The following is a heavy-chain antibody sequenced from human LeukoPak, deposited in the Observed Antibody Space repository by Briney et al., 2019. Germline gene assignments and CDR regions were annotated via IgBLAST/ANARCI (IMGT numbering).Heavy chain of an antibody. V-gene: IGHV3-30*18. CDR1: GFTFSSYG. D-gene: IGHD6-13*01. Sequence: GESLRLSCAASGFTFSSYGMHWVRQAPGKGLEWVAVISYDGSNKYYADSVKGRFTISRDNSKNTLYLQMNSLRAEDTAVYYCAKEASGYSSSWYFDYWGQGTLVTVSS. CDR3: AKEASGYSSSWYFDY. CDR2: ISYDGSNK. J-gene: IGHJ4*02.